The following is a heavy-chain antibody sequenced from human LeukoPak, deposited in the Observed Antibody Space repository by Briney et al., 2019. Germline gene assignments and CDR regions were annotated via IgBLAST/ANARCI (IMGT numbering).Heavy chain of an antibody. Sequence: GGSLRLSCAASGFXFTTYTITWVRQAPGKGLEWISSISSTGYGTYYADSVKGRFTISRDNSKNTVHVQMNNLRAEDTAVYYCATDSSSWNIFDNWGQGTLVTVSS. J-gene: IGHJ4*02. V-gene: IGHV3-23*01. CDR1: GFXFTTYT. D-gene: IGHD6-13*01. CDR3: ATDSSSWNIFDN. CDR2: ISSTGYGT.